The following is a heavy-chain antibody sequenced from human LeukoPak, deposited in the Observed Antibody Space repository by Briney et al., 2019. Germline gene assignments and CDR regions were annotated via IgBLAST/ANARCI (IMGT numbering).Heavy chain of an antibody. CDR1: GGSISSYY. J-gene: IGHJ4*02. CDR3: ARLPVRSHFDY. CDR2: IYYSGTT. V-gene: IGHV4-59*08. Sequence: SETLSLTCTVSGGSISSYYWSWIRQPPGKGLEWIGYIYYSGTTNYNPSLKSRVTISVDTSKNQFSLKLNSVTAADTAVYYCARLPVRSHFDYWGQGTLVTVSS. D-gene: IGHD3-16*02.